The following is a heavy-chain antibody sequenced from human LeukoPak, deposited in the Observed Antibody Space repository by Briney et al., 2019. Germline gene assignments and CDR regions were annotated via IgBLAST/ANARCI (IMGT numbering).Heavy chain of an antibody. CDR3: ARELGGGYFDY. CDR2: MKPSGTT. J-gene: IGHJ4*02. CDR1: GYTFTNYY. V-gene: IGHV1-46*01. D-gene: IGHD3-16*01. Sequence: ASVRVSCKASGYTFTNYYMHWVRQAPGQGREWMGVMKPSGTTSFVQKFQGRVTLTRDTSTSTVYMELSSLRSEDTAVYYCARELGGGYFDYRGQGTLVTVSS.